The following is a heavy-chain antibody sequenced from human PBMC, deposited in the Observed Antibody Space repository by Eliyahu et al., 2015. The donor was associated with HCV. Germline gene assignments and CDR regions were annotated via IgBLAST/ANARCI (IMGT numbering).Heavy chain of an antibody. Sequence: QVQLVQSGAEVKKPGSSVKVSCKASGGTFSSYAISWVRQAPGQGLEWMGGIIPIFGTANYAQKFQGRVTITADESTSTAYMELSSLRSEDTAVYYCARNIIEMATITGEDAFDIWGQGTMVTVSS. CDR3: ARNIIEMATITGEDAFDI. J-gene: IGHJ3*02. CDR2: IIPIFGTA. D-gene: IGHD5-24*01. V-gene: IGHV1-69*01. CDR1: GGTFSSYA.